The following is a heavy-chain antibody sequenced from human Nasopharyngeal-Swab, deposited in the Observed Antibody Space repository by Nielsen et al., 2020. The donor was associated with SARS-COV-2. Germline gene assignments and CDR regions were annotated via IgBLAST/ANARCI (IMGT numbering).Heavy chain of an antibody. J-gene: IGHJ4*02. D-gene: IGHD6-19*01. CDR2: INAGNGNT. V-gene: IGHV1-3*01. CDR3: ARVGGSSGWRS. Sequence: WVRQAPGQRLEWMGWINAGNGNTKYSQKFQGRVTITRDTSASTAYMELSSLRSEDTAVHYCARVGGSSGWRSWGQGTLVTVSS.